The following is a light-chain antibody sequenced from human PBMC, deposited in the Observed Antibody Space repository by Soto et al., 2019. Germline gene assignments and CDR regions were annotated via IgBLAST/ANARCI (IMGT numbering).Light chain of an antibody. Sequence: QSVLTQPPSVYGAPGQRVTISCTGSSSNIGAGYDVHGYQQLPGTAPKLLIYGNSNRPSGVPDRFSGSKSGTSASLAITGLHAEDEADYYCQSYASSLRGVVFGGGTKLTVL. V-gene: IGLV1-40*01. J-gene: IGLJ2*01. CDR2: GNS. CDR1: SSNIGAGYD. CDR3: QSYASSLRGVV.